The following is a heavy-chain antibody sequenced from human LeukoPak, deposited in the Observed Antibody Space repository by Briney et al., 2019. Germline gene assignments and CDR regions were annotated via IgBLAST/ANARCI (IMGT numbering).Heavy chain of an antibody. CDR1: GGTFSSYP. CDR3: ARGDGSAAKYYYYMDV. J-gene: IGHJ6*03. V-gene: IGHV1-69*05. D-gene: IGHD2-2*01. CDR2: IIPIFGTA. Sequence: SVKVSCKASGGTFSSYPFTWVRQAPGQGLEWMGGIIPIFGTANYAQKFQGRVTITTDESTSTAYMELSSLRSEDTAVYYCARGDGSAAKYYYYMDVWGKGTTVTVSS.